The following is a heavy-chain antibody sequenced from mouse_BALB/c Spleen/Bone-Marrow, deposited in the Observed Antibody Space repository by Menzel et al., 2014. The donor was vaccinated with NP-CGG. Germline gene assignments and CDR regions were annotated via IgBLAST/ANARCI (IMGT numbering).Heavy chain of an antibody. CDR2: IDPANGNT. D-gene: IGHD1-1*01. CDR1: GFNIKDTY. J-gene: IGHJ2*01. V-gene: IGHV14-3*02. Sequence: EVQLVESGAELVKPGASVKLSCTASGFNIKDTYMHWVKQRPEQGLEWIGRIDPANGNTKYDPKFQGKATITADTSSNTAYLQLSSLTSEDTAVYYCARSYGSSPFDYWGQGTTLTVSP. CDR3: ARSYGSSPFDY.